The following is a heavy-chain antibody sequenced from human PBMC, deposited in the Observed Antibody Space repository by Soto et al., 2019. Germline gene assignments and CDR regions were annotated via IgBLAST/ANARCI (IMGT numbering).Heavy chain of an antibody. CDR1: GGSISSGPYS. V-gene: IGHV4-30-2*01. CDR2: IYQTGNT. J-gene: IGHJ4*02. CDR3: AREHGGLTDY. Sequence: QLQLQESGSGLVKPSQTLSLTCAVSGGSISSGPYSWSWIRQPPGKGLEWIGYIYQTGNTYYNPSLKSRVAISIDNSTNQFSLKLSSVTAADTAVYYCAREHGGLTDYWGRGTLVTVSS. D-gene: IGHD2-15*01.